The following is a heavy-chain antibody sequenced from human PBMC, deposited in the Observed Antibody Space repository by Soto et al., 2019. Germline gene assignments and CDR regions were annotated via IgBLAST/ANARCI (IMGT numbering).Heavy chain of an antibody. D-gene: IGHD4-17*01. CDR1: GGSFSGYY. J-gene: IGHJ6*03. CDR3: ARVIPTVTTYVGYYYYMDV. Sequence: SETLSLTCAVYGGSFSGYYWSWIRQPPGKGLEWIGEINHSGSTNYNPSLKSRVTISVDTSKNQFSLKLSSVTAADTAVYYCARVIPTVTTYVGYYYYMDVWGKGTTVTVSS. CDR2: INHSGST. V-gene: IGHV4-34*01.